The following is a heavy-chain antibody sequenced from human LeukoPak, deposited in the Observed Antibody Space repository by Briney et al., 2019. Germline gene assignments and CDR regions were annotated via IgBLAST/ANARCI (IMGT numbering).Heavy chain of an antibody. D-gene: IGHD3-9*01. CDR2: INPNSGGT. CDR3: ARDDWLSSQVAYYYGMDV. J-gene: IGHJ6*02. V-gene: IGHV1-2*06. Sequence: GASVKVSCKASGYTFTGYYMHWVRQAPRQGLEWMGRINPNSGGTNYAQKFQGRVTMTRDTSISTAYMELSRLRSDDTAVYYCARDDWLSSQVAYYYGMDVWGQGTTVTVSS. CDR1: GYTFTGYY.